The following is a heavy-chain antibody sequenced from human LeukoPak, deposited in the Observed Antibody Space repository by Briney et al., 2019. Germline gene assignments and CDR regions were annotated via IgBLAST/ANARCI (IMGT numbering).Heavy chain of an antibody. V-gene: IGHV1-69*13. D-gene: IGHD1-26*01. CDR1: GGTFSSYA. J-gene: IGHJ4*02. CDR2: IIPIFGTA. Sequence: ASVKVSCKASGGTFSSYAISWVRQAPGQGLEWMGGIIPIFGTANYAQKFQGRVTITADESTSTAYMELSSLRSEDTAVYYCARGYGRGSYPKLNPFDYWGQGTLVTVSS. CDR3: ARGYGRGSYPKLNPFDY.